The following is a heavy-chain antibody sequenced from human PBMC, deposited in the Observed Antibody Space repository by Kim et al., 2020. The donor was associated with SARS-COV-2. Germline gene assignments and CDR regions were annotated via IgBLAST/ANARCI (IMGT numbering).Heavy chain of an antibody. V-gene: IGHV3-74*01. D-gene: IGHD6-19*01. CDR1: GFTFSSNW. CDR2: INSDGSTT. Sequence: GGSLRLSCAASGFTFSSNWMHWVRQAPGKGLVWVSGINSDGSTTRYADSVKGRFTISRDNAKNTLYLQMNSLRTEDTAVYYCVREGAVAGTDDFDYWGQGALLAVPS. J-gene: IGHJ4*02. CDR3: VREGAVAGTDDFDY.